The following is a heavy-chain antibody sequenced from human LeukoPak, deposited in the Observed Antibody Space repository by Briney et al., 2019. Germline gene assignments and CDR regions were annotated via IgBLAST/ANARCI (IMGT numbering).Heavy chain of an antibody. CDR1: GFTFSTYG. V-gene: IGHV3-33*05. Sequence: PGGSLRLSCAASGFTFSTYGMHWVRQAPGKGLEWVAVITNDGNHEKYADAVRGRFTISRDNSKNTLYLQMNSLSAEDTAVYYCARDSITGDNSLDFWGRGTLVTVSS. J-gene: IGHJ4*02. CDR2: ITNDGNHE. D-gene: IGHD7-27*01. CDR3: ARDSITGDNSLDF.